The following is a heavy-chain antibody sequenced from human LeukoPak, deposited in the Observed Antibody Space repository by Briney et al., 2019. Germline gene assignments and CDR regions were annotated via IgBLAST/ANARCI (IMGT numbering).Heavy chain of an antibody. Sequence: GGSLRLSCAASGFTFSSYGMHWVRQAPVKGPEWVAAASYDGSNQYYVDSVKGRFTISRDNSQNTLNLQMNSLRAEDTAVYYCAKDLVSAAGLFYYGMDVWGQGTTVTVSS. CDR3: AKDLVSAAGLFYYGMDV. J-gene: IGHJ6*02. D-gene: IGHD6-13*01. CDR1: GFTFSSYG. V-gene: IGHV3-30*18. CDR2: ASYDGSNQ.